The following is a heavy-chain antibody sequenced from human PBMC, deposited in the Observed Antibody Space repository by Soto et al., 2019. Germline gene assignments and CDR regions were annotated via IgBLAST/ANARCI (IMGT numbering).Heavy chain of an antibody. CDR3: ARRILLWSVRDAFDS. CDR1: GYTYPSYW. CDR2: IYPEDSDT. D-gene: IGHD3-10*01. J-gene: IGHJ3*02. V-gene: IGHV5-51*01. Sequence: PGESLKISCKGFGYTYPSYWIGWVRQMPGKGLEWMGIIYPEDSDTRYSPSFQGQVTISADKSISTAYLQWSSLKASDTAMYYCARRILLWSVRDAFDSWGQGKMVTVSS.